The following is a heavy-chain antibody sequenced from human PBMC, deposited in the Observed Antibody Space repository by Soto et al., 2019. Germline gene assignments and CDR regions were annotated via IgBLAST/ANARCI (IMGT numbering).Heavy chain of an antibody. D-gene: IGHD4-17*01. CDR2: ISGSGGST. V-gene: IGHV3-23*01. CDR3: AKDREGYGDFYYFDY. Sequence: GGSLRLSCAASGFTFSSYAMSWVRQAPGKGLEWVSAISGSGGSTYYADSVKGRFTISRDNSKNTLYLRMNSLRAEDTAVYYCAKDREGYGDFYYFDYWGQGTLVTVSS. CDR1: GFTFSSYA. J-gene: IGHJ4*02.